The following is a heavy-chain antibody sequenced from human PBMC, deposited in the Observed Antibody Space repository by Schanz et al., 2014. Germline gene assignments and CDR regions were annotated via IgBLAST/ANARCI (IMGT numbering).Heavy chain of an antibody. CDR1: GYTFTSYY. CDR2: ISVYHGHT. J-gene: IGHJ3*01. V-gene: IGHV1-46*01. Sequence: QVQLVQSGAEVKKPGASVKVSCKASGYTFTSYYMHWVRQAPGQGLEWMGWISVYHGHTNYAEKVHGRVTMTRDTSTSTVYMELSSLRSEDTAVYYCARGIPYCSSTSCSGLDAYDVWGQGTLVTVSS. D-gene: IGHD2-2*01. CDR3: ARGIPYCSSTSCSGLDAYDV.